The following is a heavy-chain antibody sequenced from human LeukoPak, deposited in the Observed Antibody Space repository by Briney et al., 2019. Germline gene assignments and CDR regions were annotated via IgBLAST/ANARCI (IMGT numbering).Heavy chain of an antibody. D-gene: IGHD6-19*01. J-gene: IGHJ4*02. CDR3: ARDLAVAGSDY. Sequence: GGSLRLSCAASGFTFSSYSMNWLRQAPGKGLAWVSSIISSSSYIYYADSVKGRFTISRDNAKNSLYLQMNSLRAEDTAVYYCARDLAVAGSDYWGQGTLVTVSS. CDR1: GFTFSSYS. V-gene: IGHV3-21*01. CDR2: IISSSSYI.